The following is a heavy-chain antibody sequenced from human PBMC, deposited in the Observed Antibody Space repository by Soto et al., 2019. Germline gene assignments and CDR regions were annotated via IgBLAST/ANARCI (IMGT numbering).Heavy chain of an antibody. CDR2: IIPIFGTA. CDR3: ATKYYYGSGTYYYGMDV. V-gene: IGHV1-69*13. D-gene: IGHD3-10*01. Sequence: SVKVSCKASGGTFSSYAISWVRQAPGQGLEWMGGIIPIFGTANYAQKFQGRVTITADESTSTAYMELSSLRSEDTAVYYCATKYYYGSGTYYYGMDVWGQGTTVTVSS. J-gene: IGHJ6*02. CDR1: GGTFSSYA.